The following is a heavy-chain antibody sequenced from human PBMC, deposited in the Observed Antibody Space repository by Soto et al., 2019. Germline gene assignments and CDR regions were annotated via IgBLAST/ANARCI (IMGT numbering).Heavy chain of an antibody. D-gene: IGHD6-19*01. CDR1: GFNFSTYG. CDR3: AKDVGQWVETFDY. Sequence: GGSLRLSCAASGFNFSTYGMIWLRQAPGKGLEWLSSISDSGHYIYYADSVRGRFTISRDNAKNSLFLHMNSLRGEDTAVYYCAKDVGQWVETFDYWGHGTLVTVSS. J-gene: IGHJ4*01. V-gene: IGHV3-21*01. CDR2: ISDSGHYI.